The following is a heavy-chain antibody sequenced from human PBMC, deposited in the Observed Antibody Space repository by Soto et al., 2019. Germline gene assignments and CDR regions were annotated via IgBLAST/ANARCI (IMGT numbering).Heavy chain of an antibody. CDR2: IIPVLGLP. Sequence: QVQLVQSGAEVKEPGSSVKVSCKASGGTFSSYSISWVRQAPGQGLEWMGRIIPVLGLPNYAQKFQGRVTXTXDXXTTTAYMELNSLRSEDTAVYYCARDRCSSTTCARGYWDFDLWGRGTLVTVSS. D-gene: IGHD2-2*01. V-gene: IGHV1-69*08. CDR1: GGTFSSYS. CDR3: ARDRCSSTTCARGYWDFDL. J-gene: IGHJ2*01.